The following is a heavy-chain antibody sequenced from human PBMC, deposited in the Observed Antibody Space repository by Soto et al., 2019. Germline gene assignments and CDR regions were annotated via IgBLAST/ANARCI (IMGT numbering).Heavy chain of an antibody. CDR2: INSDGSST. D-gene: IGHD2-15*01. V-gene: IGHV3-74*01. J-gene: IGHJ4*02. CDR1: GFTFSSYW. Sequence: EVQLVESGGGLVQPGGSLRLSCAASGFTFSSYWMHWVRQAPGKGLVWVSRINSDGSSTSYADSVKGRITISRDNAKNTLYLKMNSLRAEDTDVYYCVRTSLVVAAATREDYWGQGTLVTVSS. CDR3: VRTSLVVAAATREDY.